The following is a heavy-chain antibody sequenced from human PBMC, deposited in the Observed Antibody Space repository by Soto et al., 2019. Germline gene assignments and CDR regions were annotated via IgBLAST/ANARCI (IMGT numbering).Heavy chain of an antibody. J-gene: IGHJ6*02. D-gene: IGHD2-21*02. V-gene: IGHV1-69*13. CDR3: ASAYCGGDCSNYYYGMDV. CDR1: GGTFSNSA. Sequence: GASVKVSCKASGGTFSNSAISWVRQAPGQGLEWLGGIMPIFRTPDYAQKFQGRVTITADESTSTAYMELSGLRSDDTAVYYCASAYCGGDCSNYYYGMDVWGQGTTVTVSS. CDR2: IMPIFRTP.